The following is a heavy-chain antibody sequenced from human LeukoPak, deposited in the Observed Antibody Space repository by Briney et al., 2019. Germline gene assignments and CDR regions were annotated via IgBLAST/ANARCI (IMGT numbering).Heavy chain of an antibody. V-gene: IGHV3-21*01. J-gene: IGHJ4*02. CDR3: ARGADSGYSSDN. CDR2: ISSSSSYI. CDR1: GFTFSSYS. D-gene: IGHD3-9*01. Sequence: GGSLRLSCAASGFTFSSYSMNWVRQAPGKGLEWVSSISSSSSYIYYADSMKGRFTISRDNAKKSLYLQMNSLGAEDTAVYYCARGADSGYSSDNWGQGTLVSVSS.